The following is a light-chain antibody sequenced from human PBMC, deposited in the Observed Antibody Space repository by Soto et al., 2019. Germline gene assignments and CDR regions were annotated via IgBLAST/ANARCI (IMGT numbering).Light chain of an antibody. V-gene: IGLV1-44*01. Sequence: QSVLTQSPSASGTPGQRVTISCSGSRSNIGTYAVNWYQQLPGAAPTLLIFRNHQRPSGVHDRFSGSKSGTSASLAISGPQSEDEADYYCAAWDDSLRAVVFGGGTQLTVL. CDR3: AAWDDSLRAVV. CDR1: RSNIGTYA. CDR2: RNH. J-gene: IGLJ2*01.